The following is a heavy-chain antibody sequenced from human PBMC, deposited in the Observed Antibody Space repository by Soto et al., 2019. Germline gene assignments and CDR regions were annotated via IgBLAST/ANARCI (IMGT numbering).Heavy chain of an antibody. CDR3: AKSSGIWFGELLPYYYYMDV. J-gene: IGHJ6*03. D-gene: IGHD3-10*01. CDR1: GFTFSSYA. V-gene: IGHV3-23*01. Sequence: GGSLRLSCAASGFTFSSYAMSWVRQAPGKGLEWVSAISGSGGSTYYADSVKGRFTISRDNSKNTLYLQMNSLRAEDTAVYYCAKSSGIWFGELLPYYYYMDVWGKGTTVTVSS. CDR2: ISGSGGST.